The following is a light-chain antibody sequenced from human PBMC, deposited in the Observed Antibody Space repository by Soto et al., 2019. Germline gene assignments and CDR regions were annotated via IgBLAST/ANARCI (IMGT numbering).Light chain of an antibody. CDR2: GAT. CDR3: HQDFNLPWT. J-gene: IGKJ1*01. Sequence: EIVLTQSPGTLSLSPGERATLSCRASQSVSSTYLVWYQQKPGQAPRLLIYGATSRASGIPDRFSGSGSGTDFTLTISSLQPEDFAVYFCHQDFNLPWTFGQGTKVDIK. V-gene: IGKV3-20*01. CDR1: QSVSSTY.